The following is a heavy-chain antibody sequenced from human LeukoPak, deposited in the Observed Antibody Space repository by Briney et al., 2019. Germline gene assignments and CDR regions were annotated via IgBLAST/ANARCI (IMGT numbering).Heavy chain of an antibody. J-gene: IGHJ4*02. D-gene: IGHD3-16*01. CDR3: GRAFPPLRTSSAGDL. CDR2: ISGLSTHI. Sequence: GGSLRLSCSASGFTFSDYDMNWVRQAPGKGLEWVSSISGLSTHIYYGDSVKGRFSTSRDNAKNSVYLQMNSLGVEDTAISYCGRAFPPLRTSSAGDLWGQGILVTVSS. CDR1: GFTFSDYD. V-gene: IGHV3-69-1*02.